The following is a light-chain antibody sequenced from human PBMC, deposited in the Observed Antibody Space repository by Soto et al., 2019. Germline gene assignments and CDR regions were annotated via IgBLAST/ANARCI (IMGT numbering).Light chain of an antibody. J-gene: IGLJ2*01. CDR1: SSDVGVYNY. CDR3: SSFTSTNPVL. V-gene: IGLV2-14*01. Sequence: QSALTQPASVSGSPGQSITISCTGTSSDVGVYNYVSWYQQHPGKAPKLMIYNVSNRPSGVSNRFSGSKSGNTAFLTISGLQAEDEGHYYCSSFTSTNPVLFGGGTKLTVL. CDR2: NVS.